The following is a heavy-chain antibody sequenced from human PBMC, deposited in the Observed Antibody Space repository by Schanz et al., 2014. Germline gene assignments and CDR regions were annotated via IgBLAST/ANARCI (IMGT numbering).Heavy chain of an antibody. J-gene: IGHJ6*02. CDR1: GYSFTNYG. Sequence: QVQLVQSGSELKKPGASVKVSCKTFGYSFTNYGISWVRQAPGQGLEWMGWITAYNGNTNSAQKLQGRVTMTTDTSISTAYMELSRLTSDDTAVFFCARENTAVAGMPRVMDVWGQGTTVTVTS. D-gene: IGHD6-19*01. V-gene: IGHV1-18*04. CDR2: ITAYNGNT. CDR3: ARENTAVAGMPRVMDV.